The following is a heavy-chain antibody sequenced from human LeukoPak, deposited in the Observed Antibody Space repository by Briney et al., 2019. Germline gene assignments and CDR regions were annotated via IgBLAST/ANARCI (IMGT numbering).Heavy chain of an antibody. D-gene: IGHD2-15*01. Sequence: GGSLRLSCAASGLTVSSNYMSWVRQAPGKGLEWVSVIYSGGSTYYADSVKGRFTISRDNPKNTLYLQMNSLRAEDTAVYYCARDCSGGSCGDAFDIWGQGTMVTVSS. V-gene: IGHV3-53*01. CDR2: IYSGGST. CDR1: GLTVSSNY. J-gene: IGHJ3*02. CDR3: ARDCSGGSCGDAFDI.